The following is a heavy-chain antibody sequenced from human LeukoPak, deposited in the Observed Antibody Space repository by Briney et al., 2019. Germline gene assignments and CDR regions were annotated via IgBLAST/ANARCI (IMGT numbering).Heavy chain of an antibody. CDR3: ARHSIVSRHPFDY. CDR1: GYSFSTYW. J-gene: IGHJ4*02. CDR2: ICPGDSDI. V-gene: IGHV5-51*01. D-gene: IGHD6-6*01. Sequence: GESLKISCKGSGYSFSTYWIGWVRQMPGKGLEWMGIICPGDSDIRYSPSFQGQVIISADKSISTVYLQWSSLKASDTAMYYCARHSIVSRHPFDYWGQGTLVTVSS.